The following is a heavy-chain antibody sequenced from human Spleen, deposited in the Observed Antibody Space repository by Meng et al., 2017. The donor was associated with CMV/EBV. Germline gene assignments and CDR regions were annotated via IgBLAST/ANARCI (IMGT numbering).Heavy chain of an antibody. D-gene: IGHD3-16*01. Sequence: GESLKISCAASGFTFSSYWMHWVRQAPGKGLVWVSRINSDRSSTRYADSVKGRFTISRDNAKNTLYLQMNSLRAEDTAVYYCARVLRGVYYFDYWGQGTLVTVSS. CDR2: INSDRSST. CDR1: GFTFSSYW. V-gene: IGHV3-74*01. CDR3: ARVLRGVYYFDY. J-gene: IGHJ4*02.